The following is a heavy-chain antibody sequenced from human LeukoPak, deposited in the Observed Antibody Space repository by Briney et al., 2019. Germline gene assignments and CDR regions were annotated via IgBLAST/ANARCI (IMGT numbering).Heavy chain of an antibody. CDR1: GFTFSSYA. V-gene: IGHV3-23*01. CDR2: ISSSGDNT. D-gene: IGHD6-13*01. Sequence: LGGSLRLSCAASGFTFSSYAMNWVRQAPGKGLEWVSAISSSGDNTYYADSVKGRFTISRDNSRNTLYLQMNSLRAEDTAVYYCAKRGSSWYYFDYWGQGTLVTVSS. CDR3: AKRGSSWYYFDY. J-gene: IGHJ4*02.